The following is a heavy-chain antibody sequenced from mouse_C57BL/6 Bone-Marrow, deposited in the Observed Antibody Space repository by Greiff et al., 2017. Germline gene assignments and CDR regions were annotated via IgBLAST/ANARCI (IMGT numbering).Heavy chain of an antibody. V-gene: IGHV1-66*01. CDR2: ISPGSGNP. CDR3: ASTLLRLLAY. CDR1: GYSFTSYY. Sequence: QVQLKQSGPELVKPGASVKISCKASGYSFTSYYIHWVKQRPGQGLEWIGWISPGSGNPKYNEKFKGKATLTAAPSSSTAYMPLSSLTSEDSAVYYCASTLLRLLAYWGQGTLVTVSA. D-gene: IGHD1-2*01. J-gene: IGHJ3*01.